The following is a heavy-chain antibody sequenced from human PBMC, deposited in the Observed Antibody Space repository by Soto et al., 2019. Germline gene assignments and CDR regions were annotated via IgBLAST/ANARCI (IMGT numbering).Heavy chain of an antibody. CDR1: GGSISSSSYY. CDR2: IYYSGST. V-gene: IGHV4-39*07. CDR3: SRDRIWWNDY. J-gene: IGHJ4*02. Sequence: SETLSLTCTVSGGSISSSSYYWGWIRQPPGKGLEWIGRIYYSGSTYYNPSLKRRVTISVDTSKNQFSLKLSSVTAADTAVYYCSRDRIWWNDYWGQGTLVTVSS. D-gene: IGHD5-12*01.